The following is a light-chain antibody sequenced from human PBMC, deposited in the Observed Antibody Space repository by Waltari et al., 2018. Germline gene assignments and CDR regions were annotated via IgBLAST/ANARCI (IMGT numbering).Light chain of an antibody. Sequence: QSALTQPASVSGSPGQSITISCTGTSSDVGGYNYVSWYQKHPGKAPKLLIYDVSNRPAGAAKRFSASKSGNTASLIISGLEAEDEADYYCSSYTSSTTLLLIFGGGTKLTVL. CDR3: SSYTSSTTLLLI. CDR1: SSDVGGYNY. V-gene: IGLV2-14*03. J-gene: IGLJ2*01. CDR2: DVS.